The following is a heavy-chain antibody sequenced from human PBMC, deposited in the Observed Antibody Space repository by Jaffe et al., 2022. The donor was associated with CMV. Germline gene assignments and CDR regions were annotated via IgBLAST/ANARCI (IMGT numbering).Heavy chain of an antibody. V-gene: IGHV1-3*01. CDR2: INAGNGNT. CDR1: GYTFTSYA. D-gene: IGHD3-16*01. J-gene: IGHJ4*02. Sequence: QVQLVQSGAEVKKPGASVKVSCKASGYTFTSYAMHWVRQAPGQRLEWMGWINAGNGNTKYSQKFQGRVTITRDTSASTAYMELSSLRSEDTAVYYCARHMGAIHDLGAFDYWGQGTLVTVSS. CDR3: ARHMGAIHDLGAFDY.